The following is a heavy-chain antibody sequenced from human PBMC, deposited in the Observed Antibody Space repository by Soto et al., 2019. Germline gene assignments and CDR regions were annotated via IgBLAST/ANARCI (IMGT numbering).Heavy chain of an antibody. D-gene: IGHD5-18*01. Sequence: VASVKVSCKVSGYTLSEVSMHWVRQAPGKGLEWMGGFDPEDGETIYAQKFQGRVTMTEDTSTDTAYMELSSLRSEDTAVCYCATDPGYNYVMGFDHWGQGTQVTVSS. CDR1: GYTLSEVS. CDR2: FDPEDGET. CDR3: ATDPGYNYVMGFDH. J-gene: IGHJ4*02. V-gene: IGHV1-24*01.